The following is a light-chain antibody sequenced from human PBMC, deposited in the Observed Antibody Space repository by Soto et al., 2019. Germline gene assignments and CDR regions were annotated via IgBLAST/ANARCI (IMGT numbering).Light chain of an antibody. CDR1: QSIGSR. V-gene: IGKV1-5*01. CDR2: DAS. CDR3: QQFNSYPLT. Sequence: DLQMTQSPSTLSAFLGDRVTITCRASQSIGSRLAWYQQKPGKAPKFLIYDASSLESGVPSRFSGSGSGTQFTLTISSLQPDDSATYYCQQFNSYPLTFGGGTKVEIK. J-gene: IGKJ4*01.